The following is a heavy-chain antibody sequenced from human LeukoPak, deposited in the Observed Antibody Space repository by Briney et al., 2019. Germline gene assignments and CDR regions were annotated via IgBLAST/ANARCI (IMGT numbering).Heavy chain of an antibody. J-gene: IGHJ4*02. CDR2: ISAYNGNT. V-gene: IGHV1-18*01. D-gene: IGHD2-15*01. CDR1: GGTFSSYA. Sequence: ASVKVSCKASGGTFSSYAISWVRQAPGQGLEWMGWISAYNGNTNYAQKLQGRVTMTTDTSTSTAYMELRSLRSDDTAVYYCARGTNIVVVVAATEYYFDYWGQGTLVTVSS. CDR3: ARGTNIVVVVAATEYYFDY.